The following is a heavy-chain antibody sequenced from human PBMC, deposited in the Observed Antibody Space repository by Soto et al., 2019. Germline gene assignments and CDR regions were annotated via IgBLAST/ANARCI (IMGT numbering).Heavy chain of an antibody. CDR1: GYTFTSYG. CDR3: ARVLPDILTAPFDY. Sequence: ASVKVSCKASGYTFTSYGISWVRQAPGQGLEWMGWISAYNGNTNYAQKLQGRVTMTTDTSTSTAYMELRSLRSDDTAVYYCARVLPDILTAPFDYWGQGTLVTVSS. V-gene: IGHV1-18*01. D-gene: IGHD3-9*01. CDR2: ISAYNGNT. J-gene: IGHJ4*02.